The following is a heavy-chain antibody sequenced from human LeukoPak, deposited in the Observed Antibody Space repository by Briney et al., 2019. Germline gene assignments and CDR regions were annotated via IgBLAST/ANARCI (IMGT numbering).Heavy chain of an antibody. D-gene: IGHD3-10*01. J-gene: IGHJ4*02. CDR2: INPNSGGT. Sequence: ASVTVSCKASGYTFTGYYMHWVRQAPGQGLEWMGWINPNSGGTNYAQKFQGRVTRTRDTSISTAYMELSRLRSDDTAVYYCARDGRGSGSYYKDDYWGQGTLVTVSS. CDR1: GYTFTGYY. CDR3: ARDGRGSGSYYKDDY. V-gene: IGHV1-2*02.